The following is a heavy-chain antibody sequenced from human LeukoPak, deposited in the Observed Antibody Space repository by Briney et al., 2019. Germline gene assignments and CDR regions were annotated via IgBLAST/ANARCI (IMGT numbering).Heavy chain of an antibody. CDR3: VRDTENIGYDAFEF. D-gene: IGHD2/OR15-2a*01. V-gene: IGHV3-74*01. CDR1: GFTFSTYW. CDR2: LDRDGTTT. Sequence: AGGSLRLSCAASGFTFSTYWMHWVRQAPGKGLEWVSRLDRDGTTTSYADSVYGRFTISRDNAKSTLYLQMRSLRAEDTAVYYCVRDTENIGYDAFEFWGHGTLVTVSS. J-gene: IGHJ5*01.